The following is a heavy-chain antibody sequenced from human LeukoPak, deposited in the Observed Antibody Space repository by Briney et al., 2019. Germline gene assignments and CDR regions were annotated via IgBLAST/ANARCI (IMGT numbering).Heavy chain of an antibody. CDR2: IRSKAFGGTP. J-gene: IGHJ4*02. CDR1: GFTFDDYA. Sequence: PGRSLRLSCSASGFTFDDYAVSWFRQAPGKGLEWVGFIRSKAFGGTPEYAASVRGRFTISRDDSKSIAYLQMNSLKTEDTAVYYCTTNTVTVHFDYWSQGTLVTVSS. D-gene: IGHD4-17*01. CDR3: TTNTVTVHFDY. V-gene: IGHV3-49*03.